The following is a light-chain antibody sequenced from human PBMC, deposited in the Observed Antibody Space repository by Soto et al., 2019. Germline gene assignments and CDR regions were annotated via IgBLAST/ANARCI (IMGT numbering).Light chain of an antibody. CDR1: QGISDW. Sequence: DVQMTQSPSTLSASVGDTVTITCRASQGISDWLAWYQQKPGKAPKLLIYKAPTLESEVPSRFSGSGSGTELSLTISSLQPADFGTYYCQQYNAYPLTFGGGTKVEVK. V-gene: IGKV1-5*03. CDR2: KAP. J-gene: IGKJ4*01. CDR3: QQYNAYPLT.